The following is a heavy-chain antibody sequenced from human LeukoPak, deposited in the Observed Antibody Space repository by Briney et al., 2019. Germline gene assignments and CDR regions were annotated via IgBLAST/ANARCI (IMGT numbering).Heavy chain of an antibody. J-gene: IGHJ4*02. CDR1: GGSIASGSYY. CDR3: TKDSSAYYDSSGYN. Sequence: PSETLSLTCTVSGGSIASGSYYWSWIRQPAGEGLEWIGRIYASGGTNYDPSLKSRVTISLDTSKNQFSLKLSSVTAADTAVYYCTKDSSAYYDSSGYNWGQGTLVTVSS. CDR2: IYASGGT. D-gene: IGHD3-22*01. V-gene: IGHV4-61*02.